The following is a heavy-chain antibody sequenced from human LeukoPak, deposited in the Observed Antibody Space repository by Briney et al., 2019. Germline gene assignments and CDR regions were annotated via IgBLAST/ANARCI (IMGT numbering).Heavy chain of an antibody. J-gene: IGHJ4*02. V-gene: IGHV4-30-4*01. CDR1: GGSISSGDYY. Sequence: SETLSLTCTVSGGSISSGDYYWSWIRQPPGTGLEWIGYIYYSGSTYYNPSLKSRVTISVDTSKNQFSLKLSSVTAADTAVYYCARTLVSFGGVMGDDYWGQGTLVTVSS. CDR3: ARTLVSFGGVMGDDY. D-gene: IGHD3-16*01. CDR2: IYYSGST.